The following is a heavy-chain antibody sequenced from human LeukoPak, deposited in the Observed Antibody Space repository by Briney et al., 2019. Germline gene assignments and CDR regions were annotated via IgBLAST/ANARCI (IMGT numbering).Heavy chain of an antibody. D-gene: IGHD6-13*01. CDR3: AKDISVAAAGPFDY. J-gene: IGHJ4*02. CDR1: GFTFSSYE. CDR2: ISSSGSTI. Sequence: GGSLRLSCAASGFTFSSYEMNWVRQAPGKGLEWVSYISSSGSTIYYADSVKGRFTISRDNAKNSLYLQMNSLRAEDMALYYCAKDISVAAAGPFDYWGQGTLVTVSS. V-gene: IGHV3-48*03.